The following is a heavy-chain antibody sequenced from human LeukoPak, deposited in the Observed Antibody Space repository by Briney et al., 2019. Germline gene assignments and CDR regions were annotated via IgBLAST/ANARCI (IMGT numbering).Heavy chain of an antibody. V-gene: IGHV4-38-2*02. D-gene: IGHD5-12*01. CDR3: ARVGPYIEVDP. J-gene: IGHJ5*02. CDR1: GYSISSGYY. Sequence: PSETLSLTCTVSGYSISSGYYWGWIRQPPGKGLEWIGIIYHSGRTDYNPSLKSRVTISEDTSKNQFSLKLSSLTASDTAVYYCARVGPYIEVDPWGQGTLVIVSS. CDR2: IYHSGRT.